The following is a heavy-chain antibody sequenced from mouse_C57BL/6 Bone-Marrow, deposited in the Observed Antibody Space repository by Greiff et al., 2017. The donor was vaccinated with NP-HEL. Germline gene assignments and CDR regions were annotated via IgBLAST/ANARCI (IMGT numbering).Heavy chain of an antibody. CDR3: KTGNYFDY. CDR1: GYTFTDYE. V-gene: IGHV1-15*01. D-gene: IGHD4-1*01. Sequence: VKLMESGAELVRPGASVTLSCKASGYTFTDYEMHWVKQTPVHGLEWIGAIDPETGGTAYNQKFTSKAILTADKSSSTAYMELRSLTSEDSAVYYSKTGNYFDYGGRGTSLTVTS. CDR2: IDPETGGT. J-gene: IGHJ2*03.